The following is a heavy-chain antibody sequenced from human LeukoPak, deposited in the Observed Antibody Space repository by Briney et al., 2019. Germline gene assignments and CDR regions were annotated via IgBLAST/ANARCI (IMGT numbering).Heavy chain of an antibody. Sequence: GGSLTLSCAASNSSFRSHDMSWVRQTLEKGLEWVSSIAGDGASFYADSVKGRFTISRDKPEIILYLQMNSLRADDTAIYYCAKGPNFGSWRAVDYWGQGSLVTVSS. CDR3: AKGPNFGSWRAVDY. D-gene: IGHD3-10*01. CDR2: IAGDGAS. CDR1: NSSFRSHD. V-gene: IGHV3-23*01. J-gene: IGHJ4*02.